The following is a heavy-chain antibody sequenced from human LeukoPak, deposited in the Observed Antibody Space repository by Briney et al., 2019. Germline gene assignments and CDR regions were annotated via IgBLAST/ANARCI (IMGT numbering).Heavy chain of an antibody. CDR3: ARHLKAAAGRSNWFDP. Sequence: SLALTGTAGSIGSSRNYWGWIRQPQRKGLEWIGSIYYSGSTYYNPSLKSRVTISVDTSKNQFSLKLSSVTAADTAVYYCARHLKAAAGRSNWFDPWGQGTLVTVSS. CDR2: IYYSGST. J-gene: IGHJ5*02. D-gene: IGHD6-13*01. V-gene: IGHV4-39*01. CDR1: AGSIGSSRNY.